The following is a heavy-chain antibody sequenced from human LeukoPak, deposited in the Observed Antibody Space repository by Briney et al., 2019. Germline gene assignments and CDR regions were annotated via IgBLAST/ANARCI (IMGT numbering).Heavy chain of an antibody. Sequence: GGSLRLSCAASGFTFSSYGMHWVRQAPGKGLEWVAVIWYDGSNKYYADSVKGRFTISRDNSKNTLYLQMNSLRAEDTAVYYCARSNSGSYEEFDYWGQGTLVTVSS. J-gene: IGHJ4*02. D-gene: IGHD1-26*01. CDR3: ARSNSGSYEEFDY. CDR2: IWYDGSNK. V-gene: IGHV3-33*01. CDR1: GFTFSSYG.